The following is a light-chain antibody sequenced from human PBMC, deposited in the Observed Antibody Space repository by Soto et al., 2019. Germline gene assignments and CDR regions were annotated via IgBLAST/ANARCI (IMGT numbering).Light chain of an antibody. J-gene: IGKJ1*01. CDR3: QQYDDWRQT. Sequence: EIVMTQSPAPLSVSPGQRAPLSCGASHSVRTYLAWYQQKPGQAPRLLIHGASTRAPGIPARFSGSESGTDFTLTISSLQSEDFAGYYWQQYDDWRQTFGQATEVDIK. V-gene: IGKV3-15*01. CDR1: HSVRTY. CDR2: GAS.